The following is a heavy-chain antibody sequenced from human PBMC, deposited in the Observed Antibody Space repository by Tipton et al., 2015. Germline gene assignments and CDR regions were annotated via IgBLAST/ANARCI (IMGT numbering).Heavy chain of an antibody. J-gene: IGHJ4*02. D-gene: IGHD3-9*01. CDR1: GGSFSDYY. V-gene: IGHV4-59*08. CDR3: ACQDYDSLTRDYQTVDY. CDR2: IYYSGST. Sequence: GLVKPSETLSLTCTVSGGSFSDYYWSWIRQSPGEGLEWIGYIYYSGSTNYNPSLKSRVTMSRDTSKNQFSLKLTSVTAADTAVYYCACQDYDSLTRDYQTVDYWGQGTLVTVSS.